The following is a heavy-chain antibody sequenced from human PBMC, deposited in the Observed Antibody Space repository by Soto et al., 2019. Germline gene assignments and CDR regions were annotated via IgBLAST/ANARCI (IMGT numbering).Heavy chain of an antibody. J-gene: IGHJ3*01. CDR3: ARRASR. CDR2: IHPSGQPI. D-gene: IGHD1-26*01. Sequence: GGSLRISCAASGFTFSTSEMYWVRQAPGKGLELVSYIHPSGQPIFYADSVKGRFTISRDNSKNSLYLQMSSLRAEDSAVYYCARRASRWGQGTMVTVSS. V-gene: IGHV3-48*03. CDR1: GFTFSTSE.